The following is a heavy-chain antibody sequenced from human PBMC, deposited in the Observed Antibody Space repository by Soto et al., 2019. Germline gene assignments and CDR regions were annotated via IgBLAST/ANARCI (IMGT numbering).Heavy chain of an antibody. CDR3: AREAGYCSGGSCYFGWFDP. V-gene: IGHV1-3*01. Sequence: ASVKVSCKTSEYTFTKYTMHWVRQAPGQRLEWMGWINAGNGNTKYSQKFQGRVTITRDTSASTAYMELSSLKSEDTAVYYCAREAGYCSGGSCYFGWFDPWGQGTXVTVSS. CDR2: INAGNGNT. D-gene: IGHD2-15*01. J-gene: IGHJ5*02. CDR1: EYTFTKYT.